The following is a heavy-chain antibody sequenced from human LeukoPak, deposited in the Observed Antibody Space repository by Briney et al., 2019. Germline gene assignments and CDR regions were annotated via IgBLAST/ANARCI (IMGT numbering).Heavy chain of an antibody. J-gene: IGHJ4*02. CDR2: ISYDGSNK. CDR1: GFTFSSYA. CDR3: ARFSTVTKFDY. D-gene: IGHD4-17*01. V-gene: IGHV3-30*04. Sequence: GRSLRLSCAASGFTFSSYAMHWVRQAPGKGLEWVAVISYDGSNKYYADSVKGRFTISRDNSKNTLYLQMNSLRAEDTAVYHCARFSTVTKFDYWGQGTLVTVSS.